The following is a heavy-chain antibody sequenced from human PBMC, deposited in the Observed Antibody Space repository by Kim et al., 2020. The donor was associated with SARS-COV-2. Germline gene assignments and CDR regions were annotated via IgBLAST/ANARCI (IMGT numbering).Heavy chain of an antibody. D-gene: IGHD6-13*01. CDR3: AKELATGTGGAFDI. CDR2: ILISSGHI. Sequence: GGSLRLSCAASGFTFSDYYMNWVRQAPGKGLEWLSSILISSGHITYADSVKGRFTISSDNAKASVNLQMNSLRVEDTAVYYCAKELATGTGGAFDIWGQGTMVTVSS. V-gene: IGHV3-11*05. CDR1: GFTFSDYY. J-gene: IGHJ3*02.